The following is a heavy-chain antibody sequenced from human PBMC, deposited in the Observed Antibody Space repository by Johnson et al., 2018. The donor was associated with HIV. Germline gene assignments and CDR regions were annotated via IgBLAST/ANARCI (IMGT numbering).Heavy chain of an antibody. J-gene: IGHJ3*02. CDR1: GFIFGGFG. Sequence: QVQLVESGGGVVRPGRSLRLSCAASGFIFGGFGLHWVRQAPGKGLEWVASISYDGDNKYYADSVRGRSTISRDNSKKTLYLQMNSLRAEDTALYYCAKGSKWEPRDAFDIWGQGTMVTVSS. V-gene: IGHV3-30*18. D-gene: IGHD1-26*01. CDR2: ISYDGDNK. CDR3: AKGSKWEPRDAFDI.